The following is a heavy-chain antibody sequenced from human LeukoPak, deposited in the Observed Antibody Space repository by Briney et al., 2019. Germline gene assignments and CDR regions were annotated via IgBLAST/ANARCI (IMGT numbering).Heavy chain of an antibody. CDR3: ASKVMVRGVIINPQIDC. CDR2: INHSGST. Sequence: PSETLSLTCAVYGGSFSGYYWSWIRQPPGKGLEWIGEINHSGSTNYNPSLKSRVTISVDTSKNQFSLKLSSVTAADAAVYYCASKVMVRGVIINPQIDCWGQGTLVTVSS. CDR1: GGSFSGYY. V-gene: IGHV4-34*01. J-gene: IGHJ4*02. D-gene: IGHD3-10*01.